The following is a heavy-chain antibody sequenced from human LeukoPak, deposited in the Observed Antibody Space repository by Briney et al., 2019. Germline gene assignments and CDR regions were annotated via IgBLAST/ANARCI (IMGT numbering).Heavy chain of an antibody. CDR2: IKSKTDGGTT. CDR1: GFTLSNAC. Sequence: GGSLRLSCAASGFTLSNACTNCVRDAPRKGLEWVGRIKSKTDGGTTDYAAPVKGRLNISRDDSKNTLYVQMNSLKTEHTAVYYCTTEPHPLLLAFYYMDVWGKETTVTISS. J-gene: IGHJ6*03. D-gene: IGHD2/OR15-2a*01. V-gene: IGHV3-15*01. CDR3: TTEPHPLLLAFYYMDV.